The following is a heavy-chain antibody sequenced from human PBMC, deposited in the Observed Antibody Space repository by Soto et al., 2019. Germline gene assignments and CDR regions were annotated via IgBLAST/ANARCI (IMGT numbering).Heavy chain of an antibody. Sequence: WASVKVSCKTSGYTFSSYDINWGRQATGQGLEWMGWMNPNSGNTGYAQKFQGRVTMTRNSPKSTAYMELSSLSSADTAVYYCARGLYITSSVMDDWGRGTTVTVSS. D-gene: IGHD6-6*01. CDR2: MNPNSGNT. J-gene: IGHJ6*02. V-gene: IGHV1-8*01. CDR1: GYTFSSYD. CDR3: ARGLYITSSVMDD.